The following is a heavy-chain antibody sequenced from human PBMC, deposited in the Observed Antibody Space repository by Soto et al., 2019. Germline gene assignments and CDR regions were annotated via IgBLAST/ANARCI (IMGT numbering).Heavy chain of an antibody. CDR1: GGSFSGYF. Sequence: SETLSLTCAVYGGSFSGYFCSWIRQPQGQGLEWMGVINHSGSTNYNPSLKSRVTIAVDTTKNQFSLKLSSVTAADTAVYYCARGGYYGSGSKGDYGMDVWGQGTTVTVSS. V-gene: IGHV4-34*01. D-gene: IGHD3-10*01. J-gene: IGHJ6*02. CDR3: ARGGYYGSGSKGDYGMDV. CDR2: INHSGST.